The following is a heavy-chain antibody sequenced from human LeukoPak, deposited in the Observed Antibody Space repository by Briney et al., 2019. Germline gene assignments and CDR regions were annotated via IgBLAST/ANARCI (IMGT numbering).Heavy chain of an antibody. CDR1: GYTFTDYH. V-gene: IGHV1-2*02. CDR2: INCNSGAT. CDR3: ARELGGGTTREDWFDP. J-gene: IGHJ5*02. D-gene: IGHD1-1*01. Sequence: ASVKVSCKASGYTFTDYHMHWVRQAPGQGLEWMGWINCNSGATNYAQKFQGRASMTRDTSISTAYMDLSRLTSDDTAVYYCARELGGGTTREDWFDPWGQGTLVTVSS.